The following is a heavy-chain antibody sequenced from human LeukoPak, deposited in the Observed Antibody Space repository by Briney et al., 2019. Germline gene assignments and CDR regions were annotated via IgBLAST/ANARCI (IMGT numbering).Heavy chain of an antibody. Sequence: PGGSLRLSCAASEFTFSSYWMSWVRQAPGKGLEWVANIKQDGSEKYYVDSVKGRFTISRDNAKNSLYLQMNSLRAEDTAVYYCARAWRYSSGWYGNWGQGTLVTVPS. J-gene: IGHJ4*02. D-gene: IGHD6-19*01. V-gene: IGHV3-7*05. CDR2: IKQDGSEK. CDR3: ARAWRYSSGWYGN. CDR1: EFTFSSYW.